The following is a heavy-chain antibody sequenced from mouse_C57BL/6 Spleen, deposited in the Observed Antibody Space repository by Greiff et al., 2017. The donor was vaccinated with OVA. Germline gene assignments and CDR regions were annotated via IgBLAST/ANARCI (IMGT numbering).Heavy chain of an antibody. Sequence: EVQVVESGGDLVKPGGSLKLSCAASGFTFRSYGMSWVRPTPDQRLEWVATISSGGSYTYYPDRVTGRFTISRDNAKNTLYLQMSSLKSEDTSMYYSARHIVATRGAMDYWGQGTSVTVSS. CDR3: ARHIVATRGAMDY. D-gene: IGHD1-1*01. CDR1: GFTFRSYG. V-gene: IGHV5-6*01. CDR2: ISSGGSYT. J-gene: IGHJ4*01.